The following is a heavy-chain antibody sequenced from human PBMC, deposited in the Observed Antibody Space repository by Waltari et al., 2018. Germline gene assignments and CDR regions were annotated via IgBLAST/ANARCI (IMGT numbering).Heavy chain of an antibody. J-gene: IGHJ4*02. Sequence: EVQLVESGGGLAQPGGSLRLSCAASGLSFSNYWMTWVRQASGKGPEWGANIKEDGSEKYYMDSVKGRFTISRDNAKNSLYLQMNNLRVEDTAVYYCTRGGLDSSWYWRDWGQGTLVTVSS. CDR2: IKEDGSEK. CDR1: GLSFSNYW. V-gene: IGHV3-7*01. CDR3: TRGGLDSSWYWRD. D-gene: IGHD6-13*01.